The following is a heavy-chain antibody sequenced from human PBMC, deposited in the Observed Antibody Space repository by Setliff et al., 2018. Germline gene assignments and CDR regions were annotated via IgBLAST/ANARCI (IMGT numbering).Heavy chain of an antibody. J-gene: IGHJ5*02. CDR2: ITGSGGGT. CDR3: ATRTRGSYYDL. Sequence: PGGSLRLSCAASGFTFSSYAMSWVRQAPGKGLEWVSLITGSGGGTYYADSVKGRLTISRDNSKNTLYLQMNSLRAEDTAVYYCATRTRGSYYDLWGQGTLVTVSS. V-gene: IGHV3-23*01. D-gene: IGHD3-10*01. CDR1: GFTFSSYA.